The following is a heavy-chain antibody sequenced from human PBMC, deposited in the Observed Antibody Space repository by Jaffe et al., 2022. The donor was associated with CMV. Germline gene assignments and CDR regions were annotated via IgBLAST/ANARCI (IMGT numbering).Heavy chain of an antibody. J-gene: IGHJ6*02. Sequence: QVQLVQSGAEVKKPGSSVKVSCKASGGTFSSYAISWVRQAPGQGLEWMGGIIPIFGTANYAQKFQGRVTITADESTSTAYMELSSLRSEDTAVYYCARTAAGTSPYYYYGMDVWGQGTTVTVSS. V-gene: IGHV1-69*01. CDR3: ARTAAGTSPYYYYGMDV. CDR2: IIPIFGTA. CDR1: GGTFSSYA. D-gene: IGHD6-13*01.